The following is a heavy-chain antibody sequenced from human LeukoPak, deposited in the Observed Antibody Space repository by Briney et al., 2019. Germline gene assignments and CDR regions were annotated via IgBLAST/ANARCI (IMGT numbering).Heavy chain of an antibody. CDR2: INPNSGGT. Sequence: GPVKVSCKASGYTFTGYYMHWVRQAPGQGLEWMGWINPNSGGTNYAQKFQGRVTMTRDTSISTAYMELSRLRSDDTAVYYCARAEYNWNDGQLDWGQGTLVTVSP. D-gene: IGHD1-1*01. CDR3: ARAEYNWNDGQLD. V-gene: IGHV1-2*02. J-gene: IGHJ4*02. CDR1: GYTFTGYY.